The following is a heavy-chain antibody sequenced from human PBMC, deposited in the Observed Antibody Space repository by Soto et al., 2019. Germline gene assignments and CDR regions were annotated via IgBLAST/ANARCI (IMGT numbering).Heavy chain of an antibody. V-gene: IGHV1-2*06. Sequence: SVKVSCKASGYTFIGYYIHWVRQAPGQGLEWMGRINPNSGEVTYGETFQGRVTMTRDTFNNTAYMELSRLRSDDTAVYYCARDPRPLRYFDYWGQGTLVTVSS. D-gene: IGHD6-6*01. CDR1: GYTFIGYY. CDR2: INPNSGEV. J-gene: IGHJ4*02. CDR3: ARDPRPLRYFDY.